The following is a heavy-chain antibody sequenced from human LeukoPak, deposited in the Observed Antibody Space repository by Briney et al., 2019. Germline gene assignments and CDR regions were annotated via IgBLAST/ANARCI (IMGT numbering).Heavy chain of an antibody. D-gene: IGHD3-10*01. CDR3: AKDPDYYGSGSYYFADY. V-gene: IGHV3-23*01. CDR2: ISGSGGST. CDR1: GFTFSSYA. Sequence: GGSLRLSCAASGFTFSSYAMSWVRQAPGKGLEWASAISGSGGSTYYADSVKGRFTISRDNSKNTLYLQMNSLRAEDTAVYYCAKDPDYYGSGSYYFADYWGQGTLVTVSS. J-gene: IGHJ4*02.